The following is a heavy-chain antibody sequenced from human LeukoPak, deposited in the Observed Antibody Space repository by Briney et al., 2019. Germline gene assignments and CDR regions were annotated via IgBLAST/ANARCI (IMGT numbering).Heavy chain of an antibody. J-gene: IGHJ4*02. CDR2: ISSSGAST. CDR3: AKVPNSGWIFDY. D-gene: IGHD6-19*01. Sequence: TGGSLRLSCAASGFTISSYAMSWVRQAPGKGLEWVSTISSSGASTWYADSVKGRFTISRDNSKNTLYLQMNSLRAEDTAVYYCAKVPNSGWIFDYWGQGTLVTVSS. V-gene: IGHV3-23*01. CDR1: GFTISSYA.